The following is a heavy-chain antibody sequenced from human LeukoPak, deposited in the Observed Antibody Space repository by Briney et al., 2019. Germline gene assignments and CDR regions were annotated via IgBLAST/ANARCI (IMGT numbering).Heavy chain of an antibody. J-gene: IGHJ4*02. CDR2: ISGSGGST. CDR3: AKWYSSSWEWFDY. Sequence: GRSLRLSCAASGFTFSSYAMSWVRQAPGKGLEWVSAISGSGGSTYYADSVKGRFTISRDNSKNTLYLQMNSLRAEDTAVYYCAKWYSSSWEWFDYWGQGTLVTVSS. D-gene: IGHD6-13*01. CDR1: GFTFSSYA. V-gene: IGHV3-23*01.